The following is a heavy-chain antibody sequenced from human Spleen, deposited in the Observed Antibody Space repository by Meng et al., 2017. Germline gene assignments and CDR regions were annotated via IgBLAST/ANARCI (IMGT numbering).Heavy chain of an antibody. V-gene: IGHV1-46*01. J-gene: IGHJ4*03. CDR2: FNPNGDVT. Sequence: QVQLVQSGAKVKKPGVSPKLACETSGFTFTTYFMHWLRQAPGQGLQWMGLFNPNGDVTTYSPRFQGRITLTGDTSTSTLYMELSSLTSDDTAVYYCAREMPMTCYFDQWGQGTLVTVSS. CDR3: AREMPMTCYFDQ. D-gene: IGHD3-22*01. CDR1: GFTFTTYF.